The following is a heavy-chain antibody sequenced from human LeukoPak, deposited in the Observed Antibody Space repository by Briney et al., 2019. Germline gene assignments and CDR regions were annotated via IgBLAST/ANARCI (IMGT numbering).Heavy chain of an antibody. CDR1: GFTFSKAW. J-gene: IGHJ5*02. CDR2: ISAGGDSP. Sequence: GGSLRLSCAASGFTFSKAWMSWVRQAPGKGLEWVSGISAGGDSPYYADSVKGRFTISRDNSKNMLYVQMNSLRVEDTAVYYCARARTTVTTPLSWGQGTLVIVSS. D-gene: IGHD4-17*01. CDR3: ARARTTVTTPLS. V-gene: IGHV3-23*01.